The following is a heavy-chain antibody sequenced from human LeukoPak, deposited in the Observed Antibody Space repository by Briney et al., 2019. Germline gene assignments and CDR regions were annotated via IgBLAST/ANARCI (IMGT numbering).Heavy chain of an antibody. J-gene: IGHJ3*02. CDR3: ARTEWAYGDYVGAFDI. Sequence: GASVKVSCKASGYTFTSYAMHWVRQAPGQSLEWMGWINAGNGNTKYSQKFQGRVTITRDTSASTAYMELSSLRSEDTAVYYCARTEWAYGDYVGAFDIWGQGTMVTVSS. V-gene: IGHV1-3*01. CDR1: GYTFTSYA. CDR2: INAGNGNT. D-gene: IGHD4-17*01.